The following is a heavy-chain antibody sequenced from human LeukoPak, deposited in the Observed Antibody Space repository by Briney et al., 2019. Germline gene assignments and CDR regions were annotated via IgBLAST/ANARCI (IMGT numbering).Heavy chain of an antibody. V-gene: IGHV1-2*02. D-gene: IGHD3-16*01. CDR1: GYSSTNYG. J-gene: IGHJ6*03. CDR2: INPNSGGT. Sequence: ASVKVSCKASGYSSTNYGISWVRQAPGQGLEWMGWINPNSGGTNYAQKFQGRVTMTRDTSISTAYMELSRLRSDDTAVYYCARDIGLGEFALYYYYVDVWGKGTTVTVSS. CDR3: ARDIGLGEFALYYYYVDV.